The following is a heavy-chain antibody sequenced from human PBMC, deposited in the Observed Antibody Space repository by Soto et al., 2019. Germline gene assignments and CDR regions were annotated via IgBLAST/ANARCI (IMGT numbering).Heavy chain of an antibody. CDR1: GGSISSSSYY. D-gene: IGHD4-4*01. V-gene: IGHV4-39*02. Sequence: SETLSLTCTVSGGSISSSSYYWGWIRQPPGKGLEWIGSIYYSGSTYYNPSLKSRVTISVDTSKNQFSLKLSSVTAADTAVYYCAREGYSNLSWELTSSGDDYWGQGTLVTVSS. CDR2: IYYSGST. J-gene: IGHJ4*02. CDR3: AREGYSNLSWELTSSGDDY.